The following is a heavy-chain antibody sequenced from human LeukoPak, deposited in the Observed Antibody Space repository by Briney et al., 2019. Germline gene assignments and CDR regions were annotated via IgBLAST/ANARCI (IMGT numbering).Heavy chain of an antibody. D-gene: IGHD3-3*01. CDR1: GGSISNSSSY. J-gene: IGHJ3*02. CDR3: ARRGWSGYFLVVAFDI. V-gene: IGHV4-39*07. Sequence: KASETLSLTCTVSGGSISNSSSYWGWIRQPPGKGLEWIGSIYYSGSTYYNPSLKSRVTISVDTSKNQFSLKLSSVTAADTAVYYCARRGWSGYFLVVAFDIWGQGTMVTVSS. CDR2: IYYSGST.